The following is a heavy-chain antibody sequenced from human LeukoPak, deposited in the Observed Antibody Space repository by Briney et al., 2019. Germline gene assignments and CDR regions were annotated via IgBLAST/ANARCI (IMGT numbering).Heavy chain of an antibody. CDR1: GFTFSDFY. J-gene: IGHJ4*02. Sequence: GGSLRLSCEASGFTFSDFYMSWIRQAPGQGLEWLSYISTTGYTIYYADSVKGRFTISRDNTQNSLFLQMNSLKTEDTVVYYCTRHTPTTYIDCWGQGTLVTVSS. CDR2: ISTTGYTI. CDR3: TRHTPTTYIDC. D-gene: IGHD1-7*01. V-gene: IGHV3-11*01.